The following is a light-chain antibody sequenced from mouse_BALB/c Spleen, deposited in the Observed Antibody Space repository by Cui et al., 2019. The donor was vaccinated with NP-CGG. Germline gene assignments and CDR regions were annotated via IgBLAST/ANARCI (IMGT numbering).Light chain of an antibody. CDR3: VLWYSNHWV. V-gene: IGLV1*01. J-gene: IGLJ1*01. CDR1: TGAVTTSNY. CDR2: GTN. Sequence: QAFVTPESAPTTSPGETVTLTCRSSTGAVTTSNYANWVQEKPDHLFTGLIGGTNNRAPGVPARFSGSLIGDKAALTITGAQTEDEAIYFCVLWYSNHWVFGGGTKLTVL.